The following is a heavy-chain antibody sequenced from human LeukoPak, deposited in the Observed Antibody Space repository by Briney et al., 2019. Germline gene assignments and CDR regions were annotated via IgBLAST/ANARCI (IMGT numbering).Heavy chain of an antibody. D-gene: IGHD5-18*01. Sequence: SETLSLTCTVSGGSISSYYWSWIRQAAGKGLEWIGRISTSGSTNYNPALKSRVSVSVDTSKNQFSLKLSSVTAADTAVYYCAREHGYKSYDYWGQGTLVTVSS. J-gene: IGHJ4*02. CDR3: AREHGYKSYDY. CDR1: GGSISSYY. V-gene: IGHV4-4*07. CDR2: ISTSGST.